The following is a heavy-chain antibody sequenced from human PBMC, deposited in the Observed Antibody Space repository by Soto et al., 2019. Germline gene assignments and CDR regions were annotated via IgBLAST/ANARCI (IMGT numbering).Heavy chain of an antibody. CDR3: ARHSHRIAAAINWFDP. J-gene: IGHJ5*02. CDR1: GGSISSSSYY. D-gene: IGHD6-13*01. Sequence: PSETLSLTCTVSGGSISSSSYYWGWIRQPPGKGLEWIGSIYYSGSTYYNPSLKSRVTISVDTSKNQFSLKLSSVTAADTAVYYCARHSHRIAAAINWFDPWGQGTLVTVSS. V-gene: IGHV4-39*01. CDR2: IYYSGST.